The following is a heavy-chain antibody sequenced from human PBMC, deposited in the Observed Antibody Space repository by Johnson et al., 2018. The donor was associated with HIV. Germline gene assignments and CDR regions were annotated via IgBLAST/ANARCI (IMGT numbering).Heavy chain of an antibody. CDR2: INWNNDNI. J-gene: IGHJ3*02. V-gene: IGHV3-9*01. CDR1: GFIFEDYA. D-gene: IGHD3-10*01. Sequence: EVLLLESGGGLVQPGRSLRLSCVASGFIFEDYAMHWVRQAPGKGLEWVSGINWNNDNIGYADSVEGRFTISRDNAKNSLFLQMNSLRPEDTALYYCVKDTMLRGLLISYDAFHIWGQGTMVTVSS. CDR3: VKDTMLRGLLISYDAFHI.